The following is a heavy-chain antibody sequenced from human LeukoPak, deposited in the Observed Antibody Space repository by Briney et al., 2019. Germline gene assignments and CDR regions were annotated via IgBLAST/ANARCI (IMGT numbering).Heavy chain of an antibody. CDR3: ARGQLTDDLDY. CDR1: GYTFTGYF. V-gene: IGHV1-2*02. D-gene: IGHD1-14*01. Sequence: ASVTVSFTSSGYTFTGYFMHWVRQAPGQGLEWMGWINPNIGATKYARKFQGRVTMTRDTSISTAYMELSRLRSDDTAVYYCARGQLTDDLDYWGQGTLVTVSS. CDR2: INPNIGAT. J-gene: IGHJ4*02.